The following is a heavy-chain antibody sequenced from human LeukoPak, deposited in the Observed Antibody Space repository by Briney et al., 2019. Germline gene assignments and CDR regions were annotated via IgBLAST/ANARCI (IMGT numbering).Heavy chain of an antibody. CDR2: VNPNSGGT. D-gene: IGHD3-16*02. CDR1: GYTFTGYH. J-gene: IGHJ4*01. V-gene: IGHV1-2*02. CDR3: ASSYDYVWVSYRYIGY. Sequence: GASVKVSCKASGYTFTGYHMHWVRQAPGQGLEWMGWVNPNSGGTNYAQKFQGRVTMTRDTSISAAYMELSRLRSEDTAVYYCASSYDYVWVSYRYIGYWGQGTLVTVSS.